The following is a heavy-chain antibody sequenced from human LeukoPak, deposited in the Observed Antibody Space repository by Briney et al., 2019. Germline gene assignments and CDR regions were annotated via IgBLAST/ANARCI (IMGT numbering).Heavy chain of an antibody. Sequence: NPSETLSLTCAVYGGSFSGYYWSWIRQPPGKGLEWIGEINHSGSTNYNPSLKSRVTISVDTSKNQFSLKLSSVTAADTAVYYCARGGQGYYDYGWGSYRYFDYWGQGTLVTVSS. D-gene: IGHD3-16*02. CDR2: INHSGST. J-gene: IGHJ4*02. V-gene: IGHV4-34*01. CDR3: ARGGQGYYDYGWGSYRYFDY. CDR1: GGSFSGYY.